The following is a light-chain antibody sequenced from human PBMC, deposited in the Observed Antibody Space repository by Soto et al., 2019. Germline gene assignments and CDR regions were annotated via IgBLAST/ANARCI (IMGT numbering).Light chain of an antibody. CDR3: QQSYSTLT. V-gene: IGKV1-39*01. J-gene: IGKJ3*01. CDR2: AAS. Sequence: DVQMTKSPSSLSASVGDRVTITCRASQSLSTYLNWYQQKPGKAPKLLIYAASSLQSGVPSRFSGSGSGTDFTLTISSLQPEDFATYYCQQSYSTLTFGPGTKVDIK. CDR1: QSLSTY.